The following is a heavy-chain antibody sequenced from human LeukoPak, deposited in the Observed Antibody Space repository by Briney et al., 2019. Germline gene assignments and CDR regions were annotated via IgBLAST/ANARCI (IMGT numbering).Heavy chain of an antibody. CDR3: ASSSVGWIFDY. Sequence: SETLSLTCAVYGGSFSGYYWSWIRQPPGKGLEWIGEINHSGSTNYNPSLKSRVTISVDTSKNQFSLKLSSVTAADTAVYYCASSSVGWIFDYWGQGTLVTVSS. J-gene: IGHJ4*02. D-gene: IGHD6-25*01. CDR2: INHSGST. CDR1: GGSFSGYY. V-gene: IGHV4-34*01.